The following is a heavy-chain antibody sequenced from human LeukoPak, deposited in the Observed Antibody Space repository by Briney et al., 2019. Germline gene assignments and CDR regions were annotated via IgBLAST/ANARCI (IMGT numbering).Heavy chain of an antibody. CDR2: IYHSGST. V-gene: IGHV4-38-2*02. J-gene: IGHJ3*02. D-gene: IGHD2-15*01. Sequence: SETLSLTCTVSGGSISSGYYWGWIRQPPGKGLEWIGSIYHSGSTYYNPSLKSRVTISVDTSKNQFSLKLSSVTAADTAVYYCARDGGGSGYSLTGAFDIWGQGTMVTVSS. CDR3: ARDGGGSGYSLTGAFDI. CDR1: GGSISSGYY.